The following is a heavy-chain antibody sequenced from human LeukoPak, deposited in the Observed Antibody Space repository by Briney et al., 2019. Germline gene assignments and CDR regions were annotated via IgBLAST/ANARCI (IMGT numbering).Heavy chain of an antibody. D-gene: IGHD3-22*01. Sequence: ASVKVSCKASGGTFSSYAISWVRQAPGQGLEWMGGIIPIFGTANYAQKFQGRVTITADKSTSTAYMELSSLRSEDTAVYYCARVTYYYDSSGYYFGQDAFDIWGQGTMVTVSS. CDR1: GGTFSSYA. CDR3: ARVTYYYDSSGYYFGQDAFDI. V-gene: IGHV1-69*06. J-gene: IGHJ3*02. CDR2: IIPIFGTA.